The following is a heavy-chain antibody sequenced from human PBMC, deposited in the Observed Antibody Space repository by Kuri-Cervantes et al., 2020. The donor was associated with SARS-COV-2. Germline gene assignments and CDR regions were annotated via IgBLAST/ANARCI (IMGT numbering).Heavy chain of an antibody. J-gene: IGHJ6*02. D-gene: IGHD6-19*01. Sequence: ESLKISCAVYGGSFSGYYWSWIRQPPGKGLEWIGEINHSGSTNYNPSLKGRVTISVDTSKNQFSLKLSSVTAADTAVYYCARGVGAAVAGTLITIYYYYGMDVWGQGTTVTVSS. CDR2: INHSGST. CDR3: ARGVGAAVAGTLITIYYYYGMDV. CDR1: GGSFSGYY. V-gene: IGHV4-34*01.